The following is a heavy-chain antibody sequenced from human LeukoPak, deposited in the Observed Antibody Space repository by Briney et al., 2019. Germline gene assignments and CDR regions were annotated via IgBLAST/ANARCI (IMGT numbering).Heavy chain of an antibody. D-gene: IGHD1-26*01. Sequence: SETLSLTCTVSGGSISSGSYYWGWIRQPPGKGLEWIGSIYYSGSTYYNPSLKSRVTISVDTSKNQFSLKLSSVTAADTAVYYCARGVVGATDAFDIWGQGTMVTVSS. CDR1: GGSISSGSYY. J-gene: IGHJ3*02. V-gene: IGHV4-39*01. CDR2: IYYSGST. CDR3: ARGVVGATDAFDI.